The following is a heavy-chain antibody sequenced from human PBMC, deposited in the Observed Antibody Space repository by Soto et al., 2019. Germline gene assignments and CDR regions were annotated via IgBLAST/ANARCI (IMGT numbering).Heavy chain of an antibody. Sequence: GGSLRLSCAASGFTFTSYVMHWVRQSPGKGLEWMALILHDGSAEYYADSVKGRFTISRDNSKNTLYLQMNSLRAEDTAVYYCARSRDGYSFYFYYGMDGWGQGTTVTVSS. V-gene: IGHV3-30*03. CDR3: ARSRDGYSFYFYYGMDG. CDR1: GFTFTSYV. CDR2: ILHDGSAE. D-gene: IGHD4-4*01. J-gene: IGHJ6*02.